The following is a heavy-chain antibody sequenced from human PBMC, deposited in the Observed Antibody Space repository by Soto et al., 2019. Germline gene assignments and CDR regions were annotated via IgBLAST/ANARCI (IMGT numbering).Heavy chain of an antibody. Sequence: ASVKVSCTASGYTFTSYAIHWVRQAPGQRLEWMGWINAGNGNTKYSQKFQGRVTITRDTSASTAYMELSSLRSEDTAVYYCARDNIVVVPAARGPDAFDIWGQGTMVTVSS. J-gene: IGHJ3*02. V-gene: IGHV1-3*01. D-gene: IGHD2-2*01. CDR2: INAGNGNT. CDR3: ARDNIVVVPAARGPDAFDI. CDR1: GYTFTSYA.